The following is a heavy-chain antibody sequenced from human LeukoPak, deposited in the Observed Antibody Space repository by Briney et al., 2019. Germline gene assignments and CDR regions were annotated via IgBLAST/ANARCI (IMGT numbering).Heavy chain of an antibody. CDR3: ARQGNTYYYGSGSYYNRYYYYYMDV. V-gene: IGHV1-69*05. D-gene: IGHD3-10*01. J-gene: IGHJ6*03. CDR1: GGTFRSYA. CDR2: IIPIFGTA. Sequence: SVKVSCKASGGTFRSYASSWVRQAPGQGLEWMGGIIPIFGTANYAQKFQGRVTITTDESTSTAYMELGSLRSEDTAVYYCARQGNTYYYGSGSYYNRYYYYYMDVWGKGTTVTVSS.